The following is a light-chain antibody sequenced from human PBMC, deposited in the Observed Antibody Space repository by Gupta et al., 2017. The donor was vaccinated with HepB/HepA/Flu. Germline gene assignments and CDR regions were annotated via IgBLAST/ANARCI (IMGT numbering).Light chain of an antibody. CDR2: AVS. Sequence: PGERVTLSCRASQSVSSSYLTWYQQKPGQAPRLLIYAVSTRDTSIPARFSGSGSGTEFTLTISSLQPEDFAVYYCQQDDNLPLTFGRGTKVDI. CDR3: QQDDNLPLT. V-gene: IGKV3-7*01. J-gene: IGKJ4*01. CDR1: QSVSSSY.